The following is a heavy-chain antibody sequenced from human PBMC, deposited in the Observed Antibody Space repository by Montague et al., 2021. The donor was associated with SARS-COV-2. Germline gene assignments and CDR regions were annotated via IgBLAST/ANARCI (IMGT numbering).Heavy chain of an antibody. J-gene: IGHJ4*02. CDR2: INHSGTS. Sequence: SETLSLTCAVYGGSFSDYFWTWIRQPPGKGLEWIGEINHSGTSNYNPSLKSRVSISIDTSKNQFSLYLGFVTAADTAVYYCARGRQHFNMIVVVMTGGKYYSDYWGQGTLVTVSS. V-gene: IGHV4-34*01. D-gene: IGHD3-22*01. CDR3: ARGRQHFNMIVVVMTGGKYYSDY. CDR1: GGSFSDYF.